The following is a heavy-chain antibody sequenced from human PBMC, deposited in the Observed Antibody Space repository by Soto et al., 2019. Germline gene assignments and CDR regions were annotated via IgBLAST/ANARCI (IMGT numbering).Heavy chain of an antibody. CDR3: AREGPPDIAWFDP. CDR1: GGTFSIYT. J-gene: IGHJ5*02. V-gene: IGHV1-69*01. Sequence: QVQLVQSGAEVKKPGSSVRVSCKASGGTFSIYTISWVRQAPGQGLEWMGGSANSAQKFQGRLTVTADESTSTVYWELSSLTSEETAVYYCAREGPPDIAWFDPWGQGTLVSVSS. CDR2: SA. D-gene: IGHD2-15*01.